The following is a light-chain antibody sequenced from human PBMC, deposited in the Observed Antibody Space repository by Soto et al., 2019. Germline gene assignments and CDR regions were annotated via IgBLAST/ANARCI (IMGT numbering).Light chain of an antibody. CDR3: QQSYDSPT. CDR2: AAF. CDR1: QTINTY. V-gene: IGKV1-39*01. Sequence: DIQMTQSPSSLSASVGDRVTITCRASQTINTYLNWYQQKSGKAPKLLINAAFRLQSGVPSRFSGSGSGTDFTLTISSLHPEDSAIYFCQQSYDSPTFGQGTRLE. J-gene: IGKJ5*01.